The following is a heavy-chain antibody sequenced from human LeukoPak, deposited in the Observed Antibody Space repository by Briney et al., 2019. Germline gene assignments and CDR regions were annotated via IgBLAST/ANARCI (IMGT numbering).Heavy chain of an antibody. CDR1: GVTLSGSSFF. Sequence: SETLSLTCSVSGVTLSGSSFFWGWIRHAPGKGLEWIGSIHYSGSTSYNPSLSSRVTISMGSSTNRFSLKLNSVTAADSAIYYCVRDANTKGYQLLTRAWFDPWGQGTLVTVSS. CDR2: IHYSGST. D-gene: IGHD2-2*01. CDR3: VRDANTKGYQLLTRAWFDP. J-gene: IGHJ5*02. V-gene: IGHV4-39*07.